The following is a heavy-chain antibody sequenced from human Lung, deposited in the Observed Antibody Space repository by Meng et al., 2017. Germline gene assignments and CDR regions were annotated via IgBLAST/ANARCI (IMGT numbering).Heavy chain of an antibody. D-gene: IGHD2-15*01. Sequence: EVQLVESGGGLDTPGGSLRLSCAASGFTFSNYSMNWVRQAPGKELEWVSSISSDSRYIFYADSVKGRFTISRDNGKKLLYLQMNSLSPEDTAVFYCARFETVGVATGDFWGQGTLVTVSS. J-gene: IGHJ4*02. CDR3: ARFETVGVATGDF. CDR2: ISSDSRYI. CDR1: GFTFSNYS. V-gene: IGHV3-21*01.